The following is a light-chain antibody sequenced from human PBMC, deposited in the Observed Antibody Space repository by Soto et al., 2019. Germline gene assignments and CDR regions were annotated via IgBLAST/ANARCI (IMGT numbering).Light chain of an antibody. CDR1: SSEVCGYNY. J-gene: IGLJ1*01. Sequence: SALTPPASLSWAPGQSITLSCPGTSSEVCGYNYVSWYQHHPGKAPKLMIFDVSNRPSGVSNRFSGSKSGNTASLTISGLQPEDEADYYCSSYTTSNTRQIVFGTGTKVTVL. CDR3: SSYTTSNTRQIV. V-gene: IGLV2-14*03. CDR2: DVS.